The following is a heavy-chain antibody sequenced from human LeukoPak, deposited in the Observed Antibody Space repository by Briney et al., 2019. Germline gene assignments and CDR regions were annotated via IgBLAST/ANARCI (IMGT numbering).Heavy chain of an antibody. CDR1: GFTFSSNG. V-gene: IGHV3-33*01. D-gene: IGHD3-22*01. CDR2: ICHDGSHK. J-gene: IGHJ4*02. CDR3: ARDGSSGYLHFDY. Sequence: GGSLRLSCTASGFTFSSNGMHWVRQAPGKGLEWVAVICHDGSHKYYSDPVKGRFTISRDNSKNTLYLQMNSLRVEDTAVYYCARDGSSGYLHFDYWGQGTLVTVSS.